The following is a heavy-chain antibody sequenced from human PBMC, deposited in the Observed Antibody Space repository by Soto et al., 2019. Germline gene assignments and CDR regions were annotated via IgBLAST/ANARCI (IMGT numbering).Heavy chain of an antibody. Sequence: EVQLLESGGGLVQPGGSLRLSCAASGFTFSSYAMSWVRQAPGKGLEWDSAISGSGGSTYYADSVKGRFTISRDNSKNTLYLQMNSPRAEDTAVYYCATDMIGYGDWPFDYWDQGTLVTVSS. CDR1: GFTFSSYA. J-gene: IGHJ4*02. V-gene: IGHV3-23*01. D-gene: IGHD4-17*01. CDR3: ATDMIGYGDWPFDY. CDR2: ISGSGGST.